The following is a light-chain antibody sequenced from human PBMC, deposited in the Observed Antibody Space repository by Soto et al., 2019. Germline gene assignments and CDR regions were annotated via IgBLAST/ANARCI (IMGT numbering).Light chain of an antibody. CDR1: SSDVGKYKF. Sequence: QSALTQPASVSGSPGQSISVSCTGTSSDVGKYKFVSWYQQHPGKAPKLLIYEGTKRPSGIPDRFSGSKSGTSATLGITGLHTGDEADYYCGTWDTRLSVGVFGTGTKLTVL. CDR2: EGT. CDR3: GTWDTRLSVGV. V-gene: IGLV2-14*02. J-gene: IGLJ1*01.